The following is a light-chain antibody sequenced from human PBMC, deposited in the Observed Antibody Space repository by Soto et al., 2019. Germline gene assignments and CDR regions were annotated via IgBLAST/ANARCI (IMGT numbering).Light chain of an antibody. CDR2: GAS. V-gene: IGKV3-20*01. J-gene: IGKJ1*01. CDR1: QSVRSSF. Sequence: EIVLTQSPDTLSLSPGERATLSCRASQSVRSSFLAWYQQKPGQAPRLLIYGASNGAAGIPDRFSGSGSGTDFTLTISRLEPEDFAVYYCQQYGPPVTFGQGTKVEIK. CDR3: QQYGPPVT.